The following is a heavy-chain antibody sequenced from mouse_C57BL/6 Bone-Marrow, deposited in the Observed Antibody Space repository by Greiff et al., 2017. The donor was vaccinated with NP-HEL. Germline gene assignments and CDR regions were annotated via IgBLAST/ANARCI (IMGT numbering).Heavy chain of an antibody. J-gene: IGHJ2*01. CDR3: ARWGDGYSFDY. CDR2: IDPSDSYT. V-gene: IGHV1-50*01. D-gene: IGHD2-3*01. Sequence: VQLQQPGAELVKPGASVKLSCKASGYTFTSYWMQWVKQRPGQGLEWIGEIDPSDSYTNYNQKFKGKATLTVDTSSSTAYMQLSSLTSEDSAVYYCARWGDGYSFDYWGQGTTLTVSS. CDR1: GYTFTSYW.